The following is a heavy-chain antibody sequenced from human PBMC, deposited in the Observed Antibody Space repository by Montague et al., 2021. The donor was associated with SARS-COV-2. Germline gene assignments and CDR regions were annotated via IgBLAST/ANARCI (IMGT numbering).Heavy chain of an antibody. CDR1: GGSISSSNW. V-gene: IGHV4-4*02. Sequence: SETLSLTCAVSGGSISSSNWWSWVRQPPGKGLEWIGEIYYSGNTNYNPSLQSRFTISVDKSKNQFSLGLSSVTAADTAVYYCARSSILGAHRFDYWGQGTLVTVSS. CDR3: ARSSILGAHRFDY. D-gene: IGHD3-16*01. J-gene: IGHJ4*02. CDR2: IYYSGNT.